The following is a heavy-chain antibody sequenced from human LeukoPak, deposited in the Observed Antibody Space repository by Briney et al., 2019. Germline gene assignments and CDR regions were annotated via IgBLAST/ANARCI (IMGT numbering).Heavy chain of an antibody. CDR2: TNSDGSST. J-gene: IGHJ4*02. CDR1: GFTFSSYW. V-gene: IGHV3-74*01. Sequence: GGSLRLSCAASGFTFSSYWMHWVRQAPGKGLVWVSRTNSDGSSTSYADSVKGRFTISRDNAKNTLYLQMNSLRAEDTAVYYCARATGYYFDYWGQGTLVTVSS. CDR3: ARATGYYFDY.